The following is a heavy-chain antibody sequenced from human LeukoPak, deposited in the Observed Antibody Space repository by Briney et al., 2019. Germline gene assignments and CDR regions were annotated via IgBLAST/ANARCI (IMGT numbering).Heavy chain of an antibody. CDR2: INIDGSSI. V-gene: IGHV3-74*01. CDR3: AKDGAYCGGDCYSTGDY. Sequence: GGSLRLSCAASGFAFNDYWMHWVRQAPGKGLVWVSRINIDGSSISYADSVKGRFTISRDNAKNTLYLQMNSLRAEDTAVYYCAKDGAYCGGDCYSTGDYWGQGTLVTVSS. CDR1: GFAFNDYW. D-gene: IGHD2-21*02. J-gene: IGHJ4*02.